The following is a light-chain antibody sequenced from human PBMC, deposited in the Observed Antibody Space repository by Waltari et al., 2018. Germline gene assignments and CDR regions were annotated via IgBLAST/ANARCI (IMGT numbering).Light chain of an antibody. V-gene: IGLV3-21*01. Sequence: SYVMSKPPSVSVAPGETARITCSGDNVDVTSVHWYPQKPGQAPVVVIYYDSDRPSGIPERFSGSNSGDTATLTITRVEAGDEADYSCQVWETTSGHPTAVFGGGTKLTVL. CDR1: NVDVTS. J-gene: IGLJ2*01. CDR3: QVWETTSGHPTAV. CDR2: YDS.